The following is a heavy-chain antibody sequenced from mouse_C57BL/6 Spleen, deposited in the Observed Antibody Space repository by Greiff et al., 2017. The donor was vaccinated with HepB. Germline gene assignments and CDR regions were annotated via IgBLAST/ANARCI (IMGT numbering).Heavy chain of an antibody. CDR2: IYPRSGNT. CDR3: ARFVYDYPYAMDY. J-gene: IGHJ4*01. Sequence: VQLQESGAELARPGASVKLSCKASGYTFTSYGISWVKQRTGQGLEWIGEIYPRSGNTYYNEKFKGKATLTADKSSSTAYMELRSLTSEDSAVYFCARFVYDYPYAMDYWGQGTSVTVSS. V-gene: IGHV1-81*01. D-gene: IGHD2-4*01. CDR1: GYTFTSYG.